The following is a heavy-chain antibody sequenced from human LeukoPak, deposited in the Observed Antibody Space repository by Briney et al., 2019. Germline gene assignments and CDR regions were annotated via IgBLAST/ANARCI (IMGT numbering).Heavy chain of an antibody. CDR2: IYHSGST. V-gene: IGHV4-30-2*01. CDR1: GGSISSGGYS. D-gene: IGHD3-16*02. J-gene: IGHJ4*02. Sequence: SQTLSLTCAVSGGSISSGGYSWSWIRQPPGKGLEWIGYIYHSGSTYYNPSLESRVTISVDRSKNQFSLKLSSVTAADTAVYYCARDGLRLGELSLNWGQGTLVTVSS. CDR3: ARDGLRLGELSLN.